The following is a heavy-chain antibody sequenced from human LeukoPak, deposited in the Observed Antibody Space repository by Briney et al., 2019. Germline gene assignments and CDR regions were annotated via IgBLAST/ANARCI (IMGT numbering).Heavy chain of an antibody. J-gene: IGHJ3*02. Sequence: GASVKVSCKASGGTFSSYAISWVRQAPGQGLEWMGRIIPILGIANYAQKFQGRVTITADKSTSTAYMELSSLRSEDTAVYYCARGRGGAGITMVRGVIIPDAFDIWGQGTMVTVSS. CDR3: ARGRGGAGITMVRGVIIPDAFDI. CDR2: IIPILGIA. CDR1: GGTFSSYA. V-gene: IGHV1-69*04. D-gene: IGHD3-10*01.